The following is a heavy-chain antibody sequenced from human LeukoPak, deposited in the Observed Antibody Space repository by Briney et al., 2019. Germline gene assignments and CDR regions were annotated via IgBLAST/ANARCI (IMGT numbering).Heavy chain of an antibody. Sequence: GASVKVSCKASGGTFSNFHIAWVRQAPGQGFEWMGGLIPLSGTPNYAQKFQGRVTITTDDSSTTAYMELRSLRSDDTAVYYCARGRGQVVFDYWGQGTLVTVSS. CDR2: LIPLSGTP. CDR1: GGTFSNFH. CDR3: ARGRGQVVFDY. D-gene: IGHD3-10*01. J-gene: IGHJ4*02. V-gene: IGHV1-69*05.